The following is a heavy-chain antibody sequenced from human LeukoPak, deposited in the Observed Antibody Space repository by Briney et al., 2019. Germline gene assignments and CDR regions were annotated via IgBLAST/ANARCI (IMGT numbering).Heavy chain of an antibody. D-gene: IGHD3-3*01. CDR2: TNTDGSST. CDR1: GFTFSSYW. CDR3: ARDRITIFGDA. Sequence: PGGSLRLSCAASGFTFSSYWMHWVRQAPGQGLVWVSRTNTDGSSTTYADSVKGRFTISRDNAKNTLYLQMNSLRAEDTAVYYCARDRITIFGDAWGEGTTVTVSS. V-gene: IGHV3-74*01. J-gene: IGHJ6*04.